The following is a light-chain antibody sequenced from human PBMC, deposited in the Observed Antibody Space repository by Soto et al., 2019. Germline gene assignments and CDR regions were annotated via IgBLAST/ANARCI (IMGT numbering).Light chain of an antibody. CDR2: DAS. CDR3: QQYDKWPYT. Sequence: EIVMTQSPATLSVSPGEGATLSCGAGQSVSSSLAWYQQKPGQAPRLLIYDASTRATGIPARFSGSGSGTEFSLTISSLQSEDFQLYYCQQYDKWPYTVGQGTKV. J-gene: IGKJ2*01. CDR1: QSVSSS. V-gene: IGKV3-15*01.